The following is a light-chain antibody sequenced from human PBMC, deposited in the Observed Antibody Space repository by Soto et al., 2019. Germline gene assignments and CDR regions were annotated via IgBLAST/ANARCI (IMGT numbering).Light chain of an antibody. CDR1: SSDVGSYNL. CDR2: EGS. V-gene: IGLV2-23*01. Sequence: QSALTQPASVSGSPGQSITISCIETSSDVGSYNLVSWYQQHPGKAPKLMIYEGSKRPSGVSNRFSGSKSGNTASLTISGLQAEDEADYYCFSYAGSHVVFGGGTQLTVL. CDR3: FSYAGSHVV. J-gene: IGLJ2*01.